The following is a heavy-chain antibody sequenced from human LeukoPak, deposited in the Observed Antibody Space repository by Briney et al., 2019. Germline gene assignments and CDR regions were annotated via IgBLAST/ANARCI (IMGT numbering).Heavy chain of an antibody. J-gene: IGHJ2*01. CDR3: VKAGVEDDWYFDL. CDR2: ISNNGYIT. D-gene: IGHD3-3*01. CDR1: GFIFSTYA. V-gene: IGHV3-64D*06. Sequence: GGSLRLSCSASGFIFSTYAMHWVRQAPGKGLEYVSAISNNGYITYYADSVKGRLTISRDNSKKTLFLQMSSLRAEDTAVYFCVKAGVEDDWYFDLWGRGTLVTVSS.